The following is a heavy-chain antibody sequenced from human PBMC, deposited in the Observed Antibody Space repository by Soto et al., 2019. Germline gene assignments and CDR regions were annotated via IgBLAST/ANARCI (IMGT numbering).Heavy chain of an antibody. CDR2: ISAYNGNT. J-gene: IGHJ4*02. CDR3: ARSAAAAVTSVY. D-gene: IGHD6-13*01. Sequence: GGPVEGSRKGSWFTLSRYCISWGRQAPGQGLEWMGWISAYNGNTNYAQKLQGRVTMTTDTSTSTAYMELRSLRSDDTAVYYCARSAAAAVTSVYWGQGTLVTVSS. CDR1: WFTLSRYC. V-gene: IGHV1-18*01.